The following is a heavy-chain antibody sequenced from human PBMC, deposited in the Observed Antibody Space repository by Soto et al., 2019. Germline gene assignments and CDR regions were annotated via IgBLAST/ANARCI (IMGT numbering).Heavy chain of an antibody. CDR2: INSVGSST. Sequence: GGSLRLSCEASGFTFSRYWMHWFRQAPGKGLVWVSRINSVGSSTSYADSVKGRFTISRDNAKNTLYLQMNSLRAEDTAVYYCARDYSRWELRGDAFDIWGQGTMDTVSS. V-gene: IGHV3-74*01. D-gene: IGHD1-26*01. CDR3: ARDYSRWELRGDAFDI. J-gene: IGHJ3*02. CDR1: GFTFSRYW.